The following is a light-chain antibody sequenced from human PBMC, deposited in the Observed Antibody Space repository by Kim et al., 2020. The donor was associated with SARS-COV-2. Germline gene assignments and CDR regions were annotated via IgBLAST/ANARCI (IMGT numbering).Light chain of an antibody. CDR3: QVWDTDSSTYV. V-gene: IGLV3-9*01. Sequence: LDTTARITGGGNNIGSKNVHWYQQKPGQAPVLVIYRDNDRPSGIPERFSGSNSGNTATLTISRAQAGDEADYYCQVWDTDSSTYVFGTGTKVTVL. J-gene: IGLJ1*01. CDR1: NIGSKN. CDR2: RDN.